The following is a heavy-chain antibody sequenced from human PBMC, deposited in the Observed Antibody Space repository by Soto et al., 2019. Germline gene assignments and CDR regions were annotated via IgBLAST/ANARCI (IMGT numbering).Heavy chain of an antibody. CDR1: GFTFSDHF. J-gene: IGHJ4*02. Sequence: GGSLRLSCAASGFTFSDHFMDWVRPAPGKGLGWVGLMKKKGAKYTPQYAASVRGRPTLTRDTPGNTAYLELNSLISEDTAVYYCATPQDYDDCLDSWGQGTLVTVS. D-gene: IGHD3-22*01. CDR2: MKKKGAKYTP. V-gene: IGHV3-72*01. CDR3: ATPQDYDDCLDS.